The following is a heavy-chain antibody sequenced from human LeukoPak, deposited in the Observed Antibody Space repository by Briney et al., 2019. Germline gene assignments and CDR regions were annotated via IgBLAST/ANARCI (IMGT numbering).Heavy chain of an antibody. CDR2: IYYSGST. CDR3: ARARGVSSSWYLDY. J-gene: IGHJ4*02. V-gene: IGHV4-38-2*02. D-gene: IGHD6-13*01. Sequence: SETLSLTRTVSGYSISSGYFWGWIRQPPGKGLEWIGSIYYSGSTYYNPSLKSRVTISLDTSKNQFSLKLSSVTAADTAVYYCARARGVSSSWYLDYWGQGTLVTVSS. CDR1: GYSISSGYF.